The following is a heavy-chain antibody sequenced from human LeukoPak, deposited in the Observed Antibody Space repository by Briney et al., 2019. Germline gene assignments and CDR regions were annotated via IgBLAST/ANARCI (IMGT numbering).Heavy chain of an antibody. CDR1: GYTFTGYY. V-gene: IGHV1-2*02. Sequence: ASVKVSCKASGYTFTGYYMHWVRQAPGQGLEWMGWINTNSGGTNYAQKVQGRVTMTRDTSISTAYMEVSRLRSDDTAVYYCAGDYYDSSGYYYLLLYYFDYWGQGTLVTVSS. J-gene: IGHJ4*02. D-gene: IGHD3-22*01. CDR3: AGDYYDSSGYYYLLLYYFDY. CDR2: INTNSGGT.